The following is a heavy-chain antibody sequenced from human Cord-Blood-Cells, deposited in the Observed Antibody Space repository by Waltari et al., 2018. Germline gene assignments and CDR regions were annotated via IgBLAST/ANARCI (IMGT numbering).Heavy chain of an antibody. CDR2: IIPILGTA. Sequence: QVQLVQSGAEVKKPGSSVKVSCKASGGTFSSYAISWVRQAPGQGLEWMGGIIPILGTANYAQKFQGRVTITADESTSTAYMELSSLRSEDTAVYYCARVYCSSTSCYRHAFDIWGQGTMVTVSS. V-gene: IGHV1-69*01. CDR1: GGTFSSYA. CDR3: ARVYCSSTSCYRHAFDI. D-gene: IGHD2-2*02. J-gene: IGHJ3*02.